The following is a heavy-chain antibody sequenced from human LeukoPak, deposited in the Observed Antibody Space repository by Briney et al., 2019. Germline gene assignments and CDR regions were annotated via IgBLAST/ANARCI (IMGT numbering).Heavy chain of an antibody. V-gene: IGHV4-39*07. J-gene: IGHJ3*02. CDR2: IY. Sequence: SETLSLTCTVSGGSISSSSYYWDWIRQPPGKGLEWIGSIYYYNPSLKSRVTISVDTSRNQFSLKLNSVTAADTAVYYCAKSNGYGLVDIWGQGTMVTVSS. D-gene: IGHD3-10*01. CDR1: GGSISSSSYY. CDR3: AKSNGYGLVDI.